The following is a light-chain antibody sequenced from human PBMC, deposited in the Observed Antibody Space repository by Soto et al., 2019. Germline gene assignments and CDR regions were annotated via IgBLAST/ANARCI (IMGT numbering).Light chain of an antibody. Sequence: EIVMTQSPSTLSVSLGERATLSCRASQSVRSSLAWYQQKPGQAPRLLIYDASTRATGIPARFSGSGAGTELTLTISRLQSDDFAVYHGQQDNNWPPTFGQGTRLETK. V-gene: IGKV3-15*01. J-gene: IGKJ5*01. CDR3: QQDNNWPPT. CDR1: QSVRSS. CDR2: DAS.